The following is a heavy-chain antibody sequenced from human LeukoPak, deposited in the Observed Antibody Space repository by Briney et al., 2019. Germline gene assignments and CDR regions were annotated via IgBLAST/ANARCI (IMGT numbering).Heavy chain of an antibody. V-gene: IGHV3-48*02. CDR2: VSSSSSPI. D-gene: IGHD3-3*02. CDR1: VIIFSSYN. Sequence: PPGCSMLLSCAASVIIFSSYNMNCVRPTPGEGLEGVSYVSSSSSPIYYADSVKGRFTISRDNAKNSLYLQMNSLRDEDTAVYYCARDISSDYNYWGQGTLVTVSS. J-gene: IGHJ4*02. CDR3: ARDISSDYNY.